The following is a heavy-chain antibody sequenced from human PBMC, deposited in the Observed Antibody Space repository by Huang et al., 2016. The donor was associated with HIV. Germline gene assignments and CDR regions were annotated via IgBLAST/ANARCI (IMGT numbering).Heavy chain of an antibody. Sequence: QITLKESGPMLVKPTQTLTLTCTFSGFSLTSSGVAVGWIRQPPGKALEWLALIYWDNEERCSPSLKTRLTITKDTPKNEVVLTMTNMDPVDTATYYCVHRLRYGKWYVDYWGQGVLVTVSS. D-gene: IGHD6-13*01. J-gene: IGHJ4*02. CDR2: IYWDNEE. CDR1: GFSLTSSGVA. CDR3: VHRLRYGKWYVDY. V-gene: IGHV2-5*02.